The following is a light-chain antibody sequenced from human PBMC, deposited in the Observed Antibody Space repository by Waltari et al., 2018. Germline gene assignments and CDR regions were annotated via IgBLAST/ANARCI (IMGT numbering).Light chain of an antibody. J-gene: IGKJ1*01. CDR1: QSLLHNNGYNY. CDR2: LAP. V-gene: IGKV2-28*01. CDR3: MQGLQTPRT. Sequence: DNVMTQSRLFLPITPVKQYSISFRFRQSLLHNNGYNYSDWYMQTPGQSPQLLIYLAPNRASGVSDRFSGSGSGTDFTLKTSRVEAVEVGVYYCMQGLQTPRTFGQGTKVEIK.